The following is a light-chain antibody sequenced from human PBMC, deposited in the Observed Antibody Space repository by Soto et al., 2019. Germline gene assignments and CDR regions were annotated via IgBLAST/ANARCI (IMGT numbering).Light chain of an antibody. CDR1: QSIFYSSNNKNY. CDR2: WAS. J-gene: IGKJ1*01. V-gene: IGKV4-1*01. Sequence: DIVMTQSPDSLSVSLGERATINCKSSQSIFYSSNNKNYLVWYQQKPGQPPKLLIYWASTRESGVPDRFNGSGSGTDFTLTISSLQPDDFATYYCQHYNSYSEAFGQGTKVDIK. CDR3: QHYNSYSEA.